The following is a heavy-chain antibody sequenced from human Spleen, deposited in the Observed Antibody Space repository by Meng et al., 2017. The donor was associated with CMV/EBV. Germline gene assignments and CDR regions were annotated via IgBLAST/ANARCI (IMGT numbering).Heavy chain of an antibody. CDR3: ARDSRYCGGDCYNGYGMDV. CDR2: IYYSGSN. D-gene: IGHD2-21*01. Sequence: SETLSLTCTVSGGSISIYYWSWIRQPPGKGLEWIGYIYYSGSNNYNPSLRSRVTISVDTSKNQFSLKLSSVTAADTAVYYCARDSRYCGGDCYNGYGMDVWGQGTTVTVSS. V-gene: IGHV4-59*01. CDR1: GGSISIYY. J-gene: IGHJ6*02.